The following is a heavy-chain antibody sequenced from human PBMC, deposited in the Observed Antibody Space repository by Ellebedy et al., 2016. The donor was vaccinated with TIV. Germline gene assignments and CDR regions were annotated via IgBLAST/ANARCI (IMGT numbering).Heavy chain of an antibody. J-gene: IGHJ4*02. V-gene: IGHV3-20*04. CDR1: GFTFDDYG. D-gene: IGHD5-18*01. CDR3: ARDSTWIQIKGFDY. Sequence: GESLKISXAASGFTFDDYGMSWVRQAPGKGLEWVSGINWNGGSTGYADSVKGRFTISRDNAKNSLYLQMNSLRAEDTAVYYCARDSTWIQIKGFDYWGQGTLVTVSS. CDR2: INWNGGST.